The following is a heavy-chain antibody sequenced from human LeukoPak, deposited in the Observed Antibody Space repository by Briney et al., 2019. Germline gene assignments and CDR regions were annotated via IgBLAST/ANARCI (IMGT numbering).Heavy chain of an antibody. CDR1: GGSFSGYY. CDR3: ATAHPPRRYDILPGYSAHFDY. CDR2: ISHSGST. D-gene: IGHD3-9*01. J-gene: IGHJ4*02. V-gene: IGHV4-34*01. Sequence: PSETLSLTCAVYGGSFSGYYWGWIRQPPGKGLEWVGGISHSGSTNYNASLKSRVSISVDTSENQFSLKLSSVTAADPAVYYCATAHPPRRYDILPGYSAHFDYWGQGTLVTVSS.